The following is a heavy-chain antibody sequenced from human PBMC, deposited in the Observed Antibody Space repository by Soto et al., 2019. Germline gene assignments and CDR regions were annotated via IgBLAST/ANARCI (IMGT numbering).Heavy chain of an antibody. CDR2: IIPIFGTA. D-gene: IGHD3-22*01. Sequence: SVKVSCKASGGTFSSYAISWVRQAPGEGLEGMGGIIPIFGTANYAQKFQGRVTITADESTSTAYMELSSLRSEDTAVYYCANQYYYDSSGYYLGAFDIWGKGTMV. CDR1: GGTFSSYA. J-gene: IGHJ3*02. CDR3: ANQYYYDSSGYYLGAFDI. V-gene: IGHV1-69*13.